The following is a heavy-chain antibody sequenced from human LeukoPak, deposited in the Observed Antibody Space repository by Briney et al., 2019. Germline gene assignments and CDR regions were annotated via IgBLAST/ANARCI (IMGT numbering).Heavy chain of an antibody. Sequence: GGTLRLSCVASGFSFTNYAMSWVRQAPARGPERLSSMKGGGETFFADSVKGRFILSGDISRNTVYLQLNNLRVEDTATYYCARASWIPTADAVCWGQGTQVTVSS. D-gene: IGHD2-2*03. CDR2: MKGGGET. CDR3: ARASWIPTADAVC. CDR1: GFSFTNYA. V-gene: IGHV3-23*01. J-gene: IGHJ4*02.